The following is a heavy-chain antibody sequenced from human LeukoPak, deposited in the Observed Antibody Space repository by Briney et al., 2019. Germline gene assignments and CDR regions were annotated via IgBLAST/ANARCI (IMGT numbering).Heavy chain of an antibody. CDR1: GGSFSDYY. J-gene: IGHJ5*02. D-gene: IGHD3-10*01. V-gene: IGHV4-34*01. CDR2: INHSGST. Sequence: SETLSLTCAVYGGSFSDYYWSWIRQPPGKGLEWIGEINHSGSTNYNPSLKSRVTISVDTSKNQFSLKLSSVTAADTAVYYCARRGKVRGVDNWFDPWGQGTLVTVSS. CDR3: ARRGKVRGVDNWFDP.